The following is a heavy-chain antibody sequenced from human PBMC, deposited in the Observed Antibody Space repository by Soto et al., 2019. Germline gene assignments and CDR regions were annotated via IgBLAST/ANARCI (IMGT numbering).Heavy chain of an antibody. J-gene: IGHJ4*02. CDR1: GVTFSRQD. CDR2: IIPIFGTP. V-gene: IGHV1-69*13. D-gene: IGHD6-19*01. Sequence: SVKVSCKASGVTFSRQDMRWVRQAPGQGLEWMGGIIPIFGTPQYAEKFQDRVTITADESTSTAYMELSSLTSEYTAVYYCARVSKYSGGWYVLYYLDGWGQGTLVTVSS. CDR3: ARVSKYSGGWYVLYYLDG.